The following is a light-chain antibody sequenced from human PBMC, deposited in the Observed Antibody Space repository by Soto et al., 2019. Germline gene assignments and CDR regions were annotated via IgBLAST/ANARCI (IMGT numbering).Light chain of an antibody. Sequence: QSVLTQPASVSGSPGQSITISCTGTSSDVGVYNYVSWYQQHPGKAPKLMIYEVSNRPSGVSHRFSGSKSGNTASLTISGLQAEDEADYYCSSYAGSDVFVFGTGTKVTVL. CDR3: SSYAGSDVFV. V-gene: IGLV2-14*01. CDR1: SSDVGVYNY. J-gene: IGLJ1*01. CDR2: EVS.